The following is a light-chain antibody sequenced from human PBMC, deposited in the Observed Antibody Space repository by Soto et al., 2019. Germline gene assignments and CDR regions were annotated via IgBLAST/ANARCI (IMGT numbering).Light chain of an antibody. CDR1: SSDVGAFNY. Sequence: QSVLTQPASVSGSPGQAITISCSGTSSDVGAFNYVSWYQQHPGKAPKLLIYDVSNRPSGVSNRFPGSKSGNTASLTISGLRAEDEADYYCNSSTSSNTGVFGTG. CDR3: NSSTSSNTGV. V-gene: IGLV2-14*01. CDR2: DVS. J-gene: IGLJ1*01.